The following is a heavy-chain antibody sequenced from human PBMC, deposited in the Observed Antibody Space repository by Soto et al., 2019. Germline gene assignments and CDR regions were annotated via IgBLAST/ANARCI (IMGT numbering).Heavy chain of an antibody. J-gene: IGHJ6*04. CDR3: ARDDVLCDGGRCYGVPLDV. D-gene: IGHD2-15*01. V-gene: IGHV3-66*01. CDR2: IQSGGPT. Sequence: EVQLVESGGGLVQPGGSLRLSCAASGFTVSSKYMSWVRQAPGKGLEWVSLIQSGGPTYYADSVKGRFTISRDTSENTVHLQRDSLRAEDTGVYYWARDDVLCDGGRCYGVPLDVWGKWTTVTVSP. CDR1: GFTVSSKY.